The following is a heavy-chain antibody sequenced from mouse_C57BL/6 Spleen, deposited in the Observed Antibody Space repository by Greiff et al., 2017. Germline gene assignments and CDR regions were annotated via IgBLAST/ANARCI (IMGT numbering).Heavy chain of an antibody. Sequence: VQLQQPGAELVRPGSSVTLSCKASGYTFTSYWMHWVKQRPIQGLEWIGNIDPSDSETHYNQKFKDKATLTVDKSSSTAYMQLSSLTSEDSAVYSCARPDGYYWYFDVWGTGTTVTVSS. CDR1: GYTFTSYW. D-gene: IGHD2-3*01. V-gene: IGHV1-52*01. CDR2: IDPSDSET. CDR3: ARPDGYYWYFDV. J-gene: IGHJ1*03.